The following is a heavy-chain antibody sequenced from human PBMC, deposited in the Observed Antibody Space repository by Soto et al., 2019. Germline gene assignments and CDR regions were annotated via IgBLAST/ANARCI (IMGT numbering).Heavy chain of an antibody. Sequence: EVQLVESGGGLVKPGGSLRLSCAASGFRFTSYSMNWLRQAPGKGLEWVSSLSTTSSYIYYSDSARGRFTISRDHAKSALYLQMNSRRAEDTAVYYCARDLYIIGTGVGNYSFDYWGQGTLVTVSS. J-gene: IGHJ4*02. CDR2: LSTTSSYI. D-gene: IGHD1-7*01. CDR1: GFRFTSYS. CDR3: ARDLYIIGTGVGNYSFDY. V-gene: IGHV3-21*01.